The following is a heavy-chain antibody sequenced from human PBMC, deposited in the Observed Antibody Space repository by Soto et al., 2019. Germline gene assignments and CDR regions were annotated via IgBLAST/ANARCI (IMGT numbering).Heavy chain of an antibody. CDR3: TKPLRLLPGP. D-gene: IGHD3-22*01. V-gene: IGHV3-23*01. CDR2: ISGSGGST. Sequence: EVQLLESGGGWVQPGGSLRLSCAASGFTFSSYAMSWVRQAPGKGLEWVSAISGSGGSTYYADSVKGRFTIYRDNSKNTLYLQMNSLRAEDTDVYYCTKPLRLLPGPWGQGTLVTVSS. CDR1: GFTFSSYA. J-gene: IGHJ4*02.